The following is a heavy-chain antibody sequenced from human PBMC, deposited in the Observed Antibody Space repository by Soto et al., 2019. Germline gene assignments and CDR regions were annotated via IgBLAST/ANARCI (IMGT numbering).Heavy chain of an antibody. CDR2: FDPEDGET. D-gene: IGHD2-21*02. CDR1: GYTLTELS. V-gene: IGHV1-24*01. Sequence: ASVKVSCKVSGYTLTELSMHWVRQAPGKGLEWMGGFDPEDGETIYAQKFQGRVTMTEDTSTDTAYMELSSLRSEDTAVYYCASAYCGGDCYRPPDYWGQGTLVTVSS. CDR3: ASAYCGGDCYRPPDY. J-gene: IGHJ4*02.